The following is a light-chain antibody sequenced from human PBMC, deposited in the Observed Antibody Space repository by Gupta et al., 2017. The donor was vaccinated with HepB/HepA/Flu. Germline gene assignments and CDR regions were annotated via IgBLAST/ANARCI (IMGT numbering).Light chain of an antibody. Sequence: QPLLTPPSSVSGAPGQKVTTTCTGSNSNIGAGYGVHWYQQLPGTAPKLLIFSYSHRPSGVPDRFSGSKSDTSASLAITGLQAEDEADYYCQSYDSSLSAYVFGLGTKVTVL. V-gene: IGLV1-40*01. CDR3: QSYDSSLSAYV. J-gene: IGLJ1*01. CDR1: NSNIGAGYG. CDR2: SYS.